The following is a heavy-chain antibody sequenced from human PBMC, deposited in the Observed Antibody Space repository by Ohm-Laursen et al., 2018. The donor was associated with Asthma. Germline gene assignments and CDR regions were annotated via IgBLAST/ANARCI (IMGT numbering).Heavy chain of an antibody. V-gene: IGHV3-30-3*01. D-gene: IGHD1-1*01. J-gene: IGHJ4*02. Sequence: SLRLSCTASGFTFRSYAMHWVRQAPGKGLEWVAVGGSYYDGGLKYYADSVKGRFTISRDDAQNTVYLQMNSLRVDDTAVYYCARGNLEGLLWGQGTLVTVSS. CDR2: SYYDGGLK. CDR1: GFTFRSYA. CDR3: ARGNLEGLL.